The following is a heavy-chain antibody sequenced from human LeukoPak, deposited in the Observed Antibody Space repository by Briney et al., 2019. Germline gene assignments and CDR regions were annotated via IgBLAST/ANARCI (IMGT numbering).Heavy chain of an antibody. CDR3: TRPESSSSLACDH. D-gene: IGHD2-2*01. V-gene: IGHV3-74*01. CDR2: INSDGSTT. CDR1: GFTFSSSW. Sequence: GGSLRLSCAASGFTFSSSWMHWVRQAPGKGLVWVSRINSDGSTTNYADSVKGRFIISRDNAKNTLYLQMNSLRAEDTAVYYCTRPESSSSLACDHWGQGALVTVSS. J-gene: IGHJ4*02.